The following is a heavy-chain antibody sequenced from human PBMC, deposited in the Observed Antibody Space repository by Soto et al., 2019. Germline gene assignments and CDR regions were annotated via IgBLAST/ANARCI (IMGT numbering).Heavy chain of an antibody. J-gene: IGHJ6*02. V-gene: IGHV4-30-4*01. CDR3: ARGRSSVPDRRGIGYYGLDV. CDR2: IYHTGNT. CDR1: GGSVNTGDNY. Sequence: QVQLHPSGPGLVKPSQTLSLECTVIGGSVNTGDNYWSWVRQSPGRGLEWIGYIYHTGNTFYNPALENRVTMSVDASRSEFSLNLTSVTAADTAVYYCARGRSSVPDRRGIGYYGLDVWGQGTTVTVS. D-gene: IGHD3-3*01.